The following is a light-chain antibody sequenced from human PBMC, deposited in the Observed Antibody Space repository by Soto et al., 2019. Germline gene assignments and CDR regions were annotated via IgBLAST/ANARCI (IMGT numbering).Light chain of an antibody. CDR2: TIS. Sequence: DIQMTQSPSSLSASVGGRVTITCRASQDIGTSLDWFQQKPGTAPKRLIYTISYLQSGVPSRFSGGGSGTEFTLTISSLQPEDAETYSFLQHYAFPFTFGPGTKVHV. CDR1: QDIGTS. CDR3: LQHYAFPFT. V-gene: IGKV1-17*01. J-gene: IGKJ3*01.